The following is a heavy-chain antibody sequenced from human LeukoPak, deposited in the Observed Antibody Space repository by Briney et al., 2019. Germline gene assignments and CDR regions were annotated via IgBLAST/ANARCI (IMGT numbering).Heavy chain of an antibody. V-gene: IGHV1-2*02. CDR3: ARDRGIAARPGGYDYYYYYGMDV. CDR2: INPNSGGT. CDR1: GYTFTGYY. D-gene: IGHD6-6*01. J-gene: IGHJ6*02. Sequence: ASVKVSCKASGYTFTGYYMHWVRQAPGQGLEWMGWINPNSGGTNYAQKFQGRVTMTRDTSISTAYMELSRLRSDDTAVYYCARDRGIAARPGGYDYYYYYGMDVWGQGTTVTVSS.